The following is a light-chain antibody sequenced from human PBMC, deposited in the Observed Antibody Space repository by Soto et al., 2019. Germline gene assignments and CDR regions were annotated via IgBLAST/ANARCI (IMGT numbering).Light chain of an antibody. CDR2: DAS. V-gene: IGKV3-11*01. J-gene: IGKJ4*01. CDR1: QSVSSL. Sequence: EIVLTQSPATLSLSPGERATLSCRASQSVSSLLAWYQQKPGQAPRLLIYDASSRAPGIPTRFSGSGSGTDFTLTVSSLEPDDFAVYYCQQRSYWPLTFGGGTKVE. CDR3: QQRSYWPLT.